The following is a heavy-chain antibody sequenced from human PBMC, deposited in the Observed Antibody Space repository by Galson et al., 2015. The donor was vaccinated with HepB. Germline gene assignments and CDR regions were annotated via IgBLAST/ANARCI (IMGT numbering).Heavy chain of an antibody. J-gene: IGHJ4*02. Sequence: SLRLSCAASGFTFSSYGMHWVRQAPGKGLEWVAVISYDGSNKYYADSVKGRFTISRDNSKNTLYLQMNSLRAEDTAVYYCARDSMVRGVHYYFDYWGQGTLVTVSS. CDR2: ISYDGSNK. V-gene: IGHV3-33*01. CDR3: ARDSMVRGVHYYFDY. D-gene: IGHD3-10*01. CDR1: GFTFSSYG.